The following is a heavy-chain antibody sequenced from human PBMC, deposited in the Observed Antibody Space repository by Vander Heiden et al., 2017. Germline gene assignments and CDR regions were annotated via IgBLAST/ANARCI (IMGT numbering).Heavy chain of an antibody. CDR2: ISGSGGST. V-gene: IGHV3-23*01. Sequence: EVQLLESGGGLVQPGGSLRLSCAASGFPFSSYAMSWVRQAPGKGLEWVSAISGSGGSTYYADSVKGRFTISRDNSKNTLYLQMNSLRAEDTAVYCCAKVPYNWNYYDYWGQGTLVTVSS. J-gene: IGHJ4*02. CDR3: AKVPYNWNYYDY. D-gene: IGHD1-20*01. CDR1: GFPFSSYA.